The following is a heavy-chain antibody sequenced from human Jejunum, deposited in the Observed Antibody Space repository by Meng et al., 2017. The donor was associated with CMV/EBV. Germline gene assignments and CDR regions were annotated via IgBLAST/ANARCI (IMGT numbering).Heavy chain of an antibody. Sequence: ASEFRFRYSAMAWVRQAPGKELQWVSVIYTDATSTYYADSVKGRFTISRDDSKSTLYLQMNSLRAEDTAVYYCAKVDANTVGAFDVWGQGTMVTVSS. J-gene: IGHJ3*01. D-gene: IGHD2-2*02. CDR1: EFRFRYSA. V-gene: IGHV3-23*03. CDR2: IYTDATST. CDR3: AKVDANTVGAFDV.